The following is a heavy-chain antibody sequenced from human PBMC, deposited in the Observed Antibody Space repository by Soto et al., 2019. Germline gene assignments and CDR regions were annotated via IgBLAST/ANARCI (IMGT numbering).Heavy chain of an antibody. D-gene: IGHD3-22*01. Sequence: GGSLRLSCAASGFTFSGDWMHWVRQAPGKGLVWVSRINTDGSDTSYADSVKGRFTISRDNAKNTLYLQMNSLRAGDTAVYYCARDYYKYYDSSGYYRSPAYWGQGTLVTVSS. V-gene: IGHV3-74*01. J-gene: IGHJ4*02. CDR2: INTDGSDT. CDR3: ARDYYKYYDSSGYYRSPAY. CDR1: GFTFSGDW.